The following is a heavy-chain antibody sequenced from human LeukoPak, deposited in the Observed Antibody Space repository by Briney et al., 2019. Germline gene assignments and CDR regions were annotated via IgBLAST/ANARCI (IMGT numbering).Heavy chain of an antibody. V-gene: IGHV1-46*01. J-gene: IGHJ4*02. D-gene: IGHD1-7*01. CDR2: INPSGGST. Sequence: ASVRVSCKASGYTFTSYYMRWVRQAPGQGLEWMGIINPSGGSTSYAQKFQGRVTMTRDMSTSTVYMELSSLRSEDTAVYYCARDPGRITGTTLSTAGDYWGQGTLVTVSS. CDR1: GYTFTSYY. CDR3: ARDPGRITGTTLSTAGDY.